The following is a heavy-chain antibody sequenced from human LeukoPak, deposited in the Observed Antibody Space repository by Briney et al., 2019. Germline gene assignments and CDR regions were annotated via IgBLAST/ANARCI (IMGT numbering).Heavy chain of an antibody. CDR3: ARTRYYYGFDF. V-gene: IGHV3-48*01. CDR1: GFTFSDYS. CDR2: ISSTSGTI. J-gene: IGHJ3*01. Sequence: GGSLRLSCAASGFTFSDYSMNWVRQAPGKGLEWVSYISSTSGTIYYADSVKGRFTISRDNAKNSLHLQMNSLRAEDTAVYYCARTRYYYGFDFWGQGTMVTVSS. D-gene: IGHD2/OR15-2a*01.